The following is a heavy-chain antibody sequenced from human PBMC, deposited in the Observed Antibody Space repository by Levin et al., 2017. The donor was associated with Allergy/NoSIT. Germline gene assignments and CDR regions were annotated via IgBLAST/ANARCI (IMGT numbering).Heavy chain of an antibody. V-gene: IGHV2-70*04. CDR1: GFSLNSPEMR. CDR2: IDWDDDK. CDR3: ARTRVRGHIDV. Sequence: QTLSLTCTFSGFSLNSPEMRVSWIRQPPGKALEWLSRIDWDDDKFYSTSLKTRLTVSKDTSKNQVVLTMTNMAPADTATYFCARTRVRGHIDVWGQGTTVTVSS. J-gene: IGHJ6*02. D-gene: IGHD3-10*01.